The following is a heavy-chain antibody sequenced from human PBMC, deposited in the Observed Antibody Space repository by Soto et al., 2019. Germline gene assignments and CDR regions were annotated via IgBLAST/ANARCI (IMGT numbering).Heavy chain of an antibody. CDR1: GFTFSTYS. CDR2: ISSISNTI. D-gene: IGHD2-15*01. J-gene: IGHJ4*02. CDR3: ARDRGCSGGICYRDLGY. V-gene: IGHV3-48*01. Sequence: EVQLAESGGGLVQPGGSLRLSCAASGFTFSTYSMSWVRQAPGKRLEWVSYISSISNTIYYADSVKGRFTISRDNAKNSLYLHMHSLSAEATAVYYCARDRGCSGGICYRDLGYWGQGTLVTVSS.